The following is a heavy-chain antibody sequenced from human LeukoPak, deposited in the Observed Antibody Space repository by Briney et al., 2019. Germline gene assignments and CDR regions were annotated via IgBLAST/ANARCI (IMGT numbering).Heavy chain of an antibody. CDR2: IYTSGST. CDR3: ARGPDIVATFYAFDI. Sequence: SETLSLTCTVSGGSIRSYYWSWIRQPPGRGLEWIGRIYTSGSTNYNPSLKSRVTMSVDTSKNQFSLKLSSVTAADTAVYYCARGPDIVATFYAFDIWGQGTMVTVSS. V-gene: IGHV4-4*07. CDR1: GGSIRSYY. D-gene: IGHD5-12*01. J-gene: IGHJ3*02.